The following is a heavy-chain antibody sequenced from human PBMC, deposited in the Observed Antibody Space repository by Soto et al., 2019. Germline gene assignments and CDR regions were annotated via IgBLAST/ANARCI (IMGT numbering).Heavy chain of an antibody. CDR3: VHSRCGGDCLQSYSSHYYYGLDV. CDR1: GFSLNTGGLG. D-gene: IGHD2-21*02. Sequence: QITLKESGPTLAKPTQTLTLTCTFSGFSLNTGGLGVGWIRQPPGKALEWLALIYWDNDKRYSPSLMSRLTITKDTSKNQVVLTMTNMDPVDAATYYCVHSRCGGDCLQSYSSHYYYGLDVWGQGTTVTVSS. V-gene: IGHV2-5*02. CDR2: IYWDNDK. J-gene: IGHJ6*02.